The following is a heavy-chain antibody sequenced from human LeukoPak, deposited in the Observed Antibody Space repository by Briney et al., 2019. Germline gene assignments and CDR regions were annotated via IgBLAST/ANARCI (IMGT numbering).Heavy chain of an antibody. D-gene: IGHD5-18*01. CDR3: ARSSGYTYGSDY. CDR2: NYFSGSI. V-gene: IGHV4-59*08. J-gene: IGHJ4*02. Sequence: SDTLSLTCSVSVVSISSYYWRWIRQPPGRGLEWVGYNYFSGSINYNPSLKSRVTISADTSKNQLSLELSSVTAADTAVYYCARSSGYTYGSDYWGQGTLVTVSS. CDR1: VVSISSYY.